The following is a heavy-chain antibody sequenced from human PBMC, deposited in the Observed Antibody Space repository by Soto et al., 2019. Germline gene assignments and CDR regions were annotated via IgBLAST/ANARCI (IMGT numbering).Heavy chain of an antibody. D-gene: IGHD6-13*01. V-gene: IGHV3-23*01. J-gene: IGHJ4*02. CDR1: GFTFSSYA. CDR3: AYSSTPFDY. Sequence: EVQLLESGGGLVQPGGSLRLSCAASGFTFSSYAMSWVRQAPGKGLEWVSAISGSGGSTYYPDSVKGRFTISRDNSKKALYLQMSSLRAEDTAVYYCAYSSTPFDYWGQGTLVTVSS. CDR2: ISGSGGST.